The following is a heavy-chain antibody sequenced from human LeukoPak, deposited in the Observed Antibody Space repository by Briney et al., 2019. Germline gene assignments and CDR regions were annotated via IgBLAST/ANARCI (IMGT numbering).Heavy chain of an antibody. Sequence: SETLSLTCSVSGGSISSSSYYWGWIRQPPGKGLEWIGTIYYSGSTYCNPSLKSRVTISVVTSKNQFSLKLRSVTAADTAVYYCARRGDILTGFPFDYWGQGTLVTVSS. CDR3: ARRGDILTGFPFDY. CDR1: GGSISSSSYY. V-gene: IGHV4-39*01. J-gene: IGHJ4*02. CDR2: IYYSGST. D-gene: IGHD3-9*01.